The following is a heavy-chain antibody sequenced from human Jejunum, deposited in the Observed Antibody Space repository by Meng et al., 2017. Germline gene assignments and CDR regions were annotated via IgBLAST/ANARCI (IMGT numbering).Heavy chain of an antibody. CDR1: GFTFSNFW. CDR3: ARVRAVTGTLYFDS. J-gene: IGHJ4*02. D-gene: IGHD6-19*01. Sequence: GESLKISCAASGFTFSNFWMSWVRQAPGKGLEWVANTKQDGNEKNYVDSVKGRFTISRDNAKNSVYLQMNSMRAEDTAVYFCARVRAVTGTLYFDSWGQGTRVTGSS. V-gene: IGHV3-7*03. CDR2: TKQDGNEK.